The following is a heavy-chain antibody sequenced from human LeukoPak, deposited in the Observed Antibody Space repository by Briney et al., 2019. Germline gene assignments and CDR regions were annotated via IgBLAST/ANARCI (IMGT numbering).Heavy chain of an antibody. Sequence: GGSLRLSCAASGFTFSNYAMSWVRQAPGKGLEWVSAISGSGGSTYYAASVKGRFTISRDNSKNTLYLQMNSLRAADTAVYYCAKGSMARGAPNEYWGQGTLVTVST. CDR2: ISGSGGST. CDR1: GFTFSNYA. V-gene: IGHV3-23*01. J-gene: IGHJ4*02. D-gene: IGHD3-10*01. CDR3: AKGSMARGAPNEY.